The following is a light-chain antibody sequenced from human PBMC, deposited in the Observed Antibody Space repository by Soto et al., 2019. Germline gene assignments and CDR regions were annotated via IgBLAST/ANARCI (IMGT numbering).Light chain of an antibody. CDR3: QQYVTSPWT. CDR1: QSVSSSY. J-gene: IGKJ1*01. V-gene: IGKV3-20*01. Sequence: EIVLTQSPGTLSLSPGERATLSCRASQSVSSSYLAWYQQKPGQAPRLLIYGASSRATGIPDRFSGSGSGTDFTLTISRLEPEDFAVYYCQQYVTSPWTFXQGTKV. CDR2: GAS.